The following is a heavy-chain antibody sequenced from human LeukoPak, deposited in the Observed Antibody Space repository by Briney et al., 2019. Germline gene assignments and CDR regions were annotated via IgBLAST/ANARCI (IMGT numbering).Heavy chain of an antibody. V-gene: IGHV4-34*01. D-gene: IGHD3-10*01. Sequence: PSETLSLTCTVSGVSISSYYWSWIRQPPGKGLEWIGEINHSGSTNYNPSLKSRVTISVDTSKNQFSLKLSSVTAADTAVYYCARVRNTRVWFGELYNKKNWFDPWGQGTLVTVSS. CDR3: ARVRNTRVWFGELYNKKNWFDP. CDR2: INHSGST. J-gene: IGHJ5*02. CDR1: GVSISSYY.